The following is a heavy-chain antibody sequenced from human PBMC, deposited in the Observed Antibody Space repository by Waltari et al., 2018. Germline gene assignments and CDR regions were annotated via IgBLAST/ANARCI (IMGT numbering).Heavy chain of an antibody. CDR1: GESISTYY. V-gene: IGHV4-59*01. J-gene: IGHJ4*02. CDR2: IYYSGST. Sequence: QVQLPVSGPGMVKLSEALYVTCTVPGESISTYYWSWLRQPPGKGLEWIGYIYYSGSTNYNPSLKSRVTISVDTSKNQFSLKLSSVTAADTAVYYCARGIQLWSVFDYWGQGTLVTVSS. D-gene: IGHD5-18*01. CDR3: ARGIQLWSVFDY.